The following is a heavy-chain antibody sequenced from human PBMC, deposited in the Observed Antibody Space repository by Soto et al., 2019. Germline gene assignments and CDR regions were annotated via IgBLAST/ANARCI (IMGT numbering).Heavy chain of an antibody. V-gene: IGHV4-59*01. CDR2: INHAEST. D-gene: IGHD3-10*01. J-gene: IGHJ4*02. CDR3: ARFRRNYFDS. Sequence: KPSETLSLTCTVSGDSIIGFYWGWIRQPPGKGLEWIGYINHAESTYYSPSLQSRVTISLDSSKTQFSLILTSVTAADTAVYFCARFRRNYFDSWGQGTLVTVSS. CDR1: GDSIIGFY.